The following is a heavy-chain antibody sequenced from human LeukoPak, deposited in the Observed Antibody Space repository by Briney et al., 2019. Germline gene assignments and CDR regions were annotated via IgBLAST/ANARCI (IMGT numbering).Heavy chain of an antibody. Sequence: SETLSLTCTVSGDSIGSSSYYWGWIRQPPGKGLEWIGSIYYSGSTYYNPSLKSRVTISVDTSKNQFSLKLSSVTAADTAVYYCGGDSSGYYLDYWGQGTLVTVSS. CDR2: IYYSGST. CDR3: GGDSSGYYLDY. CDR1: GDSIGSSSYY. D-gene: IGHD3-22*01. V-gene: IGHV4-39*01. J-gene: IGHJ4*02.